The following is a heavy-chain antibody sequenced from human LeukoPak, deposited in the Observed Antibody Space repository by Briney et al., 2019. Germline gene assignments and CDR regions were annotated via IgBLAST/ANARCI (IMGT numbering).Heavy chain of an antibody. V-gene: IGHV3-23*01. CDR1: GFTFSSYA. CDR2: ISGSGGST. D-gene: IGHD3-10*01. J-gene: IGHJ5*02. Sequence: GGSLRLSCAASGFTFSSYAMSWVRQAPGKGLEWVSAISGSGGSTYYADSVKGRFTISRDNSKNTLYLQMNSLRAGDTAVYYCAKDRIWFGEFNWFDPWGQGTLVTVSS. CDR3: AKDRIWFGEFNWFDP.